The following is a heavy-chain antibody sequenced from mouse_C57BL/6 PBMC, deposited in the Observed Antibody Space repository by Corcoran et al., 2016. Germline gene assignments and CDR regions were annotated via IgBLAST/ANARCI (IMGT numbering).Heavy chain of an antibody. J-gene: IGHJ1*03. CDR2: INTYSGVP. Sequence: QIQLVQSGPELKKPGETVKISCKASGYTFTTYGMSWVKQAPGKGLKWMGWINTYSGVPTYADDFKGRFAFSLETSASTAYLQINNLKNEDTATYFCARNWDVRYFDVWGTGTTVTVSS. D-gene: IGHD4-1*01. V-gene: IGHV9-3*01. CDR1: GYTFTTYG. CDR3: ARNWDVRYFDV.